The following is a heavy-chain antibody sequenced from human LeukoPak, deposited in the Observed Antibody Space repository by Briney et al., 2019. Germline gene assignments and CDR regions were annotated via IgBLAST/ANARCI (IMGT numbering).Heavy chain of an antibody. V-gene: IGHV3-21*01. CDR3: ASARAGIAANYMDV. J-gene: IGHJ6*03. CDR2: ISSSSYI. Sequence: GGSLRLSCAASGFTFSSYSMNWVRQAPGKGLEWVSSISSSSYIYYADSVKGRFTNSRDNAKNSLYLQMNSLRAEDTAVYYCASARAGIAANYMDVWGKGTTVTVSS. D-gene: IGHD6-13*01. CDR1: GFTFSSYS.